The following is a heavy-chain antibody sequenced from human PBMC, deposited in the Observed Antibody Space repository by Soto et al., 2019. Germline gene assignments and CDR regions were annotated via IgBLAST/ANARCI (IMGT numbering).Heavy chain of an antibody. D-gene: IGHD3-3*01. J-gene: IGHJ4*02. V-gene: IGHV3-53*01. CDR2: IYSGHTT. CDR1: GFIVSSNQ. CDR3: VRGPSDHKLRLVEWPYGDY. Sequence: GGSLRLSCVASGFIVSSNQMSWVRQAPGKGLEWVSVIYSGHTTYYADSVEGRFTISRDDSKNTLYLQMNSLRVEDTAVYYCVRGPSDHKLRLVEWPYGDYWGQGALVTVSS.